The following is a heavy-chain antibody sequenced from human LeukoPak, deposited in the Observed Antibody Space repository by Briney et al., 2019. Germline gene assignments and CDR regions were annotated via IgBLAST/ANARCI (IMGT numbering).Heavy chain of an antibody. Sequence: GGSLRLSCAASGFTFSAFAMTWVRQAPGKGLEWVSTITDDGYNTYSADSVKGRITFSRDNSRNTLSLQLRSLRAEDTAVYYCAKDLSYTSGASDHWGQGTLVTVSS. CDR1: GFTFSAFA. J-gene: IGHJ4*02. D-gene: IGHD6-19*01. V-gene: IGHV3-23*01. CDR3: AKDLSYTSGASDH. CDR2: ITDDGYNT.